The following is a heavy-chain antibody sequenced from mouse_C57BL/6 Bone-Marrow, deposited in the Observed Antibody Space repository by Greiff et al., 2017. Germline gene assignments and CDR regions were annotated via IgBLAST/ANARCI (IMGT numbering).Heavy chain of an antibody. CDR1: GYTFTGYW. Sequence: VKLQESGAELMKPGASVKLSCKATGYTFTGYWIEWVKQRPGHGLEWIGEILPGSGSTNYNEKFKGKATFTADTSSNTAYMQHSSLTTEDSAIYYCATPGRFAYWGQGTLVTVSA. CDR3: ATPGRFAY. CDR2: ILPGSGST. J-gene: IGHJ3*01. V-gene: IGHV1-9*01.